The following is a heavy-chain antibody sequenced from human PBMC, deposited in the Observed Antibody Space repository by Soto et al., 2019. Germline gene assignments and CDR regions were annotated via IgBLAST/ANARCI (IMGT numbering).Heavy chain of an antibody. Sequence: QVQLMESGGGMVQPGKSLRLSCAASGFTFWSFGIHWVRQAPGKGMEWVAAIWADGGKEYYTGSVKGRFTISRDNSRNTVYLQMNSLRAEDTAVYYCARVSGSGTAELCFDYWGQGTLVIVSA. CDR1: GFTFWSFG. J-gene: IGHJ4*02. CDR3: ARVSGSGTAELCFDY. CDR2: IWADGGKE. D-gene: IGHD3-10*01. V-gene: IGHV3-33*01.